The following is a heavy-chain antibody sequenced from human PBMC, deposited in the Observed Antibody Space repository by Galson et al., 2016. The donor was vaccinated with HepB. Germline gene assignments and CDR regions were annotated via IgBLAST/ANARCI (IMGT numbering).Heavy chain of an antibody. V-gene: IGHV3-30*14. CDR1: GFTFSSYA. CDR2: ISYDGSNK. D-gene: IGHD1-26*01. J-gene: IGHJ4*02. CDR3: ARGGNYGYT. Sequence: SLRLSCAASGFTFSSYAMHWVRQAPGKGLEWVAIISYDGSNKYYADAVKGRFTISRDNSKNTLYLQMNSLRVEDTAVYYCARGGNYGYTWGLGTLVTVSS.